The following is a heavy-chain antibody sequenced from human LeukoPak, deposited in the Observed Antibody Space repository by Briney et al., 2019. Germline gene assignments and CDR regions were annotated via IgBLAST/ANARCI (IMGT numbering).Heavy chain of an antibody. CDR2: ISAYNGKT. V-gene: IGHV1-18*04. D-gene: IGHD2-2*03. CDR3: ARDRGYCSSTSCSPDDY. CDR1: GYTFTSYG. Sequence: ASVKVSCKASGYTFTSYGISWVRQAPGQGLEWMGWISAYNGKTNYAQKLQGRVTMTTDTSTSTAYMGLRSLRSDDTAVYYCARDRGYCSSTSCSPDDYWGQGTLVTVSS. J-gene: IGHJ4*02.